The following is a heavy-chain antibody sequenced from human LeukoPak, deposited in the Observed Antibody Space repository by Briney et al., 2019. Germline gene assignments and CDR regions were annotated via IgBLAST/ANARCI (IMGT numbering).Heavy chain of an antibody. Sequence: PGGSLRLSCAASGFTVSSNYMSWVRQAPGKGLEWVSVIYSGGSTYYADSVRGRFTISRDNSKNSLSLQMSSLRSEDTALYYCARESETSGWYDYWGQGTLVTVSS. CDR2: IYSGGST. CDR3: ARESETSGWYDY. CDR1: GFTVSSNY. D-gene: IGHD6-19*01. J-gene: IGHJ4*02. V-gene: IGHV3-53*05.